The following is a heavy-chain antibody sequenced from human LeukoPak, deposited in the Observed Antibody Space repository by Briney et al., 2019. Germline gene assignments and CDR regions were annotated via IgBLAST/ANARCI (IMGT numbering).Heavy chain of an antibody. V-gene: IGHV4-59*11. CDR3: ARFSSSWYGMDV. J-gene: IGHJ6*04. D-gene: IGHD6-13*01. Sequence: SETLSLTCSVTGGSISNHYWNWIRQPPGKGLEWIGYIYYTGSTNYNPSLKSRATISVDTAKNQFSLKVSSVTAADTAVYYCARFSSSWYGMDVWDKGTTVTISS. CDR1: GGSISNHY. CDR2: IYYTGST.